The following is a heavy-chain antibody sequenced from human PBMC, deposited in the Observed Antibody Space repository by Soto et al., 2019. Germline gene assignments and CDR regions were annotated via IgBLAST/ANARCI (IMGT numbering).Heavy chain of an antibody. CDR1: GFTFSTYG. D-gene: IGHD7-27*01. Sequence: QVQLVEYGGDVVQPGRSLRLSCAASGFTFSTYGIHWVRQAPGKGLEWVAVISYDGSNKYYADSVKGRFTISRDNSKNTLYLQMNSLRAEDTAVYYCAKDRLTGDHDGMDVWGQGTTVTVSS. J-gene: IGHJ6*02. CDR2: ISYDGSNK. CDR3: AKDRLTGDHDGMDV. V-gene: IGHV3-30*18.